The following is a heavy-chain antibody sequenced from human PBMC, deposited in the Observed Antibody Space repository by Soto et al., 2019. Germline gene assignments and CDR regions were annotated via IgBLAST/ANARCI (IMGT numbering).Heavy chain of an antibody. CDR1: GFSFSRHW. V-gene: IGHV3-74*01. J-gene: IGHJ4*02. CDR3: ARLGDFDPTHDY. D-gene: IGHD1-26*01. Sequence: EVQLVESGGGVVQPGGSLRLSCAASGFSFSRHWRHWVRQVPGQGLKWVSRIDNAGVGTSYADSVKGRFTMSRDNAKNTLYLQMNDLRVEDTALYFCARLGDFDPTHDYWGKGALVTVSS. CDR2: IDNAGVGT.